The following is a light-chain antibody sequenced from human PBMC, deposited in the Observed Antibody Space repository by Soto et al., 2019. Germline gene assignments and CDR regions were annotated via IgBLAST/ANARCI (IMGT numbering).Light chain of an antibody. CDR1: SSDVGGYNY. CDR3: SSYAGSNNFGV. CDR2: EVN. V-gene: IGLV2-8*01. J-gene: IGLJ1*01. Sequence: QSALTQPPSASGSPGQSVTISCTGTSSDVGGYNYVSWYQQHPGKAPKLMIYEVNNRPSGVPDRFSGSKSGNTASLSVSGLQAEDEAYYYCSSYAGSNNFGVFGTGTKVT.